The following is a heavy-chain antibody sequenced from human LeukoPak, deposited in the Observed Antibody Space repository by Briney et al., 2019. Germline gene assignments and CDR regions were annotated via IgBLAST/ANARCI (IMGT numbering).Heavy chain of an antibody. J-gene: IGHJ4*02. D-gene: IGHD3-10*01. Sequence: GGSLRLSCAASGFTFSSAWMSWVRQAPGKGLEWVGRIKSKSDGGTTDDAAPVKGRFTISRDDSKNTLYLQMNSLKTEDTAVHYCTAYRITMVRKNDYWGQGTLVTVSS. V-gene: IGHV3-15*01. CDR1: GFTFSSAW. CDR3: TAYRITMVRKNDY. CDR2: IKSKSDGGTT.